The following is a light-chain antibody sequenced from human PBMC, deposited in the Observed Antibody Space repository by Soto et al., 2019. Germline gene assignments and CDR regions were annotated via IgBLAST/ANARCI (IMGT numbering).Light chain of an antibody. CDR2: AAS. V-gene: IGKV3-15*01. CDR3: LQHKSWPFT. Sequence: EIVMTQSPATLSVSPGERATLSCRASQSVSSSLAWFQQKPGQAPRLLIYAASARATGIAARLSGSGSGTXXXXXXXXXXXXDXAVYYCLQHKSWPFTFGQGTKLEIK. J-gene: IGKJ2*01. CDR1: QSVSSS.